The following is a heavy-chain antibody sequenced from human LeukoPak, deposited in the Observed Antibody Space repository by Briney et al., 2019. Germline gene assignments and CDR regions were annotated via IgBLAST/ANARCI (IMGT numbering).Heavy chain of an antibody. D-gene: IGHD3-10*01. CDR2: ISYCGST. J-gene: IGHJ4*02. Sequence: SQTLSLTCTVSGDSLRRGAYYWSSIRQHPGKGLEWIGYISYCGSTFCSRYVKSRLLMREGKSKNVFSLKLSSMRAADTALYFCALVEKIRGAIDYWGQGTLVTVSS. V-gene: IGHV4-31*03. CDR3: ALVEKIRGAIDY. CDR1: GDSLRRGAYY.